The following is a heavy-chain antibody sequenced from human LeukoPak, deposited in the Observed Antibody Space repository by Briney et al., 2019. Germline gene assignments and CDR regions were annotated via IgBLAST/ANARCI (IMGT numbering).Heavy chain of an antibody. J-gene: IGHJ4*02. CDR2: TYYRSKWYS. CDR1: GDSVSSINGA. V-gene: IGHV6-1*01. D-gene: IGHD6-19*01. CDR3: ARDVATTGWYTFDY. Sequence: SQTFSLTCAISGDSVSSINGAWNWVRQSPSRGLEWLGRTYYRSKWYSDYAVPIQGRMSINPDTSKNQFTLHLFSVTPDDTAVYYCARDVATTGWYTFDYWGQGTRVTVSS.